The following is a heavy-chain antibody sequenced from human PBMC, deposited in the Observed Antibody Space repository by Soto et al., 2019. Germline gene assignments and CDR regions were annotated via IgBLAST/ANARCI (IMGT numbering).Heavy chain of an antibody. Sequence: SETLSLTCTVSGYSISSGYHWACIRQPPGKGLEWLGSVHYSGNTYYNPSLKSRLTISVDKSKNQFSLNLSSVTAADTAVYYCARQDRVVAEGRWFDPWGQGTLVTVSS. V-gene: IGHV4-38-2*02. CDR2: VHYSGNT. CDR3: ARQDRVVAEGRWFDP. CDR1: GYSISSGYH. D-gene: IGHD2-15*01. J-gene: IGHJ5*02.